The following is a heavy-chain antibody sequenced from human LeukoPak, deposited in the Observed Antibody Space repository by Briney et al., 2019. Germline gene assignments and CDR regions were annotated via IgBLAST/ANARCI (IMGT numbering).Heavy chain of an antibody. V-gene: IGHV3-66*04. Sequence: GGSLRLSCAASGFTVSSNFMSWVRQAPGKGLEWVSMIYSGGSTYYADSVKGRFTISRDNSKNTLDLQMNSLRAEDTAVYYCARRGHGSGSPFDYWGQGTLVTVSS. CDR3: ARRGHGSGSPFDY. J-gene: IGHJ4*02. D-gene: IGHD5-18*01. CDR2: IYSGGST. CDR1: GFTVSSNF.